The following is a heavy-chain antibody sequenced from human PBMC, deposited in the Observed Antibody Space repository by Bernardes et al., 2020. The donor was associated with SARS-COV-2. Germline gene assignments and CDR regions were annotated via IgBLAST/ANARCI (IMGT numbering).Heavy chain of an antibody. CDR2: IKQDGSEK. CDR1: GFTFSSYW. Sequence: LKVSCASCGFTFSSYWMSWVRKAPGKGLEWVANIKQDGSEKYYVYSVKGRFTISRDNAKNSLYLQMNSLRAEDTAVYYCARDAKGEGWFGELLFNYGMDVWGQGTTVTVSS. D-gene: IGHD3-10*01. CDR3: ARDAKGEGWFGELLFNYGMDV. J-gene: IGHJ6*02. V-gene: IGHV3-7*01.